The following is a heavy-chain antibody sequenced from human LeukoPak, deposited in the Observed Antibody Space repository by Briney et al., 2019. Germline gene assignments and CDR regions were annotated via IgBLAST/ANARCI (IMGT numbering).Heavy chain of an antibody. Sequence: GGSLRLSCAASGFTFSSYWMSWVRQAPGKGLEWVANIQQDGSEKYYVDPVKGRFTNSRDNAKNSLYLQMNSLRAEDTAVYYCARDGHSSSWTGNWFDPWGQGTLVTVSS. CDR1: GFTFSSYW. CDR2: IQQDGSEK. CDR3: ARDGHSSSWTGNWFDP. D-gene: IGHD6-13*01. J-gene: IGHJ5*02. V-gene: IGHV3-7*01.